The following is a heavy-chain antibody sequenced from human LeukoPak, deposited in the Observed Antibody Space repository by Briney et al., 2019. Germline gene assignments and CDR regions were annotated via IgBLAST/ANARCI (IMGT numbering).Heavy chain of an antibody. J-gene: IGHJ2*01. CDR2: IWYDGSNK. D-gene: IGHD6-13*01. Sequence: GRSLRLSCAASGFTFSSYGMHWVRQAPGKGLEWVAVIWYDGSNKYYADSVKGRFTISRDNSKNTLYLQMNSLRAEDTAVYYCARYPAPYSSSWYYWYFDLWGRGTLVTVSS. V-gene: IGHV3-33*01. CDR3: ARYPAPYSSSWYYWYFDL. CDR1: GFTFSSYG.